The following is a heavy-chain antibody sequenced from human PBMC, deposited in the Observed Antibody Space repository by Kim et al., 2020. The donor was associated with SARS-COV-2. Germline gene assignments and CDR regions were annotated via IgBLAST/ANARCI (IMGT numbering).Heavy chain of an antibody. CDR3: ARDLGYSYGYSYYGMDV. V-gene: IGHV1-3*01. J-gene: IGHJ6*02. D-gene: IGHD5-18*01. Sequence: FQGRVTITRDTSASTAYMELSSLRSEDTAVYYCARDLGYSYGYSYYGMDVWGQGTTVTVSS.